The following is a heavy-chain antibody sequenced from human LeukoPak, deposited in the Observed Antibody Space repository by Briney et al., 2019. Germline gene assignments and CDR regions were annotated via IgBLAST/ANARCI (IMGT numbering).Heavy chain of an antibody. D-gene: IGHD6-13*01. CDR2: INPSGGST. CDR3: ARALAAAAGRRAGMMGD. J-gene: IGHJ4*02. Sequence: ASVKVSCKASGYTFTSCYIHWVRQAPGQGLEWMGIINPSGGSTSNAQKFQGRVTMTSDMSTSTVYMELSSLRSDDTAVYYCARALAAAAGRRAGMMGDWGQGTLVTVSS. CDR1: GYTFTSCY. V-gene: IGHV1-46*01.